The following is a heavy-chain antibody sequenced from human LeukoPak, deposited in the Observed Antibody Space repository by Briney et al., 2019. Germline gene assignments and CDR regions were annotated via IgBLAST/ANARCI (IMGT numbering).Heavy chain of an antibody. D-gene: IGHD3-22*01. CDR2: ISYDGSNK. V-gene: IGHV3-30*03. Sequence: GRSLRLSCAASGFTFSSYGMHWVRQAPGKGLEWVAVISYDGSNKYYADSVKGRFTISRDDSKNTLYLQMNSLKTEDTAVYYCTTDFYYDSSGHYIDYWGQGTLVTVSS. CDR3: TTDFYYDSSGHYIDY. CDR1: GFTFSSYG. J-gene: IGHJ4*02.